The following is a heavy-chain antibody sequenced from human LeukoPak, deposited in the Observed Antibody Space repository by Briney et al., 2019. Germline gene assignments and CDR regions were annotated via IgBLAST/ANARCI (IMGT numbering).Heavy chain of an antibody. CDR1: GFTFSSYE. CDR3: ASASGWYRPFDY. D-gene: IGHD6-19*01. Sequence: GGSLRLSCAASGFTFSSYEMNWVRQTPGKGLEWVSYISSSGSTIYYADSVKGRFTISRDNAKNSLYLQMNSLRAEDTAVYYCASASGWYRPFDYWGQGTLVTVSS. J-gene: IGHJ4*02. V-gene: IGHV3-48*03. CDR2: ISSSGSTI.